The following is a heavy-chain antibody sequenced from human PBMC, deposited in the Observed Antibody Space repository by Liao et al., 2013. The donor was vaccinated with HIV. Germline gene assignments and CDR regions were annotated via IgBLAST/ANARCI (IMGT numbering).Heavy chain of an antibody. Sequence: QVQLQESGPGLVKPSETLSLTCTVSGASISTYSWSWIRQPAGKGLEWIGRIFTTGNTNYNPSLKSRVTMSVDTSKNQFSLKVSSVTAADTAVYYCARGSIAVPGSFDSWGQGTLVTVSS. D-gene: IGHD6-13*01. CDR3: ARGSIAVPGSFDS. CDR1: GASISTYS. J-gene: IGHJ4*02. CDR2: IFTTGNT. V-gene: IGHV4-4*07.